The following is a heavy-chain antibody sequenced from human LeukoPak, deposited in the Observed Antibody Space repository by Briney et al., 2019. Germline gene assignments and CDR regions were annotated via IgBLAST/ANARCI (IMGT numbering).Heavy chain of an antibody. CDR3: ARASQYSLGAFDI. D-gene: IGHD2-21*01. CDR2: IIPIFGTA. J-gene: IGHJ3*02. Sequence: SMKVSCKASGGTFSSYAISWVRQAPGQGLEWMGGIIPIFGTANYAQKFQGRVTITADKSTSTAYMELSSLRSEDTAVYYCARASQYSLGAFDIWGQGTMVTVSS. V-gene: IGHV1-69*06. CDR1: GGTFSSYA.